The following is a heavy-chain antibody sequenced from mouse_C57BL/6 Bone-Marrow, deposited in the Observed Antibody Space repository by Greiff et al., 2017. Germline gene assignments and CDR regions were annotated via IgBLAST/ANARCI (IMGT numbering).Heavy chain of an antibody. Sequence: QVQLKQPGAELVRPGSSVKLSCKASGYTFTSYWMHWVKQRPIQGLEWIGKIDPSDSETHYNQKFKDKATLTVDKSSSTAYMQLSSLTSEDSAVYYCARDRYYFDYWGQGTTLTVSS. CDR3: ARDRYYFDY. CDR1: GYTFTSYW. V-gene: IGHV1-52*01. J-gene: IGHJ2*01. CDR2: IDPSDSET.